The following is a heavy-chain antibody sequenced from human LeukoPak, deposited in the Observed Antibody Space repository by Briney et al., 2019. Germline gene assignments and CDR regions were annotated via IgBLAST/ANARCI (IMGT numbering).Heavy chain of an antibody. CDR2: IYHSGTT. V-gene: IGHV4-28*01. Sequence: SETLSLTCAVSGYSITSSSWWGWIRQPPGKGLEWIGYIYHSGTTYYNPSPQSRVTMSVDTSKNQFSLKLSSVTAVDTAVYYCARKENVYYYFDYWGQGTLVTVSS. CDR1: GYSITSSSW. D-gene: IGHD3-10*01. J-gene: IGHJ4*02. CDR3: ARKENVYYYFDY.